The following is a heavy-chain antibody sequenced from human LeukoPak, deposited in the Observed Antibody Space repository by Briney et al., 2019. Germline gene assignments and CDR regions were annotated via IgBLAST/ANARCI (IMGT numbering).Heavy chain of an antibody. D-gene: IGHD2-15*01. CDR1: GFTFSSYG. CDR2: ISYDGSNK. CDR3: AKGMVVAATLFRSGAFDY. J-gene: IGHJ4*02. Sequence: GGSLRLSCAASGFTFSSYGMHWVRQAPGKGLEWVAVISYDGSNKYYADSVKGRFTISRDNSKNTLYLQMNSLRAEDTAAYYCAKGMVVAATLFRSGAFDYWGQGTLVTVSS. V-gene: IGHV3-30*18.